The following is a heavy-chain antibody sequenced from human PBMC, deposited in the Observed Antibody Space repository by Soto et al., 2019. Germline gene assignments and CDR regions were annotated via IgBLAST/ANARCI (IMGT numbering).Heavy chain of an antibody. CDR1: GYTFSDYY. CDR3: AREMGVIGAPGYTWFDP. J-gene: IGHJ5*02. Sequence: ASLKVSCKASGYTFSDYYVHWVREAPGQGLEWMGWINPSSGGTIYTQRFQGRVTMTRDTSISTVYMELSRLTSDDTAVYYCAREMGVIGAPGYTWFDPWGQGALVTVSS. CDR2: INPSSGGT. V-gene: IGHV1-2*02. D-gene: IGHD1-26*01.